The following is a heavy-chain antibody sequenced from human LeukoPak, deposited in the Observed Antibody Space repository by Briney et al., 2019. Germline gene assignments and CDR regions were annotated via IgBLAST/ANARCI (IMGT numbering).Heavy chain of an antibody. CDR2: ISGGGGNT. CDR1: GFTFSSYA. V-gene: IGHV3-23*01. J-gene: IGHJ6*02. Sequence: GGSLRLSCAASGFTFSSYAMSWVRQAPGKGLEWVAAISGGGGNTYHADSVKGRFTISRDNSKNTLYLQMNSLRAEDTAVYYCAKVNKRIRPGIYYGMDVWGQGTTVTVSS. CDR3: AKVNKRIRPGIYYGMDV. D-gene: IGHD6-6*01.